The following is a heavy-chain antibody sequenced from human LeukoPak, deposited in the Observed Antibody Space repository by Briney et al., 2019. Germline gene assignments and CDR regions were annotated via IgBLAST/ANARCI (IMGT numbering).Heavy chain of an antibody. CDR2: ISGSGGNT. Sequence: GGSLRLSCAASGFTFSSYAMSWVRQAPGKELEWVSAISGSGGNTYYADSVKGRFTFSRDNSKNTLYLQMNSLRAEDTAIYYCARRSYDSSGFDYWGQGTLVTVSS. V-gene: IGHV3-23*01. J-gene: IGHJ4*02. CDR3: ARRSYDSSGFDY. D-gene: IGHD3-22*01. CDR1: GFTFSSYA.